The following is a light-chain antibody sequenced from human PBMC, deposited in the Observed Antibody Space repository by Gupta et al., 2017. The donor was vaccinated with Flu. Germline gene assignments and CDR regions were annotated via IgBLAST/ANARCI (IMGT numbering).Light chain of an antibody. CDR1: QSVSSY. J-gene: IGKJ4*01. Sequence: PATRSWSPGERATLSCRASQSVSSYLAWYQQKPGQAPRLLIYDASNRATGIPARFSGSGSGTDFTLTISSLEPEDFAVYYCQQRSNWPLTFGGGTKVEIK. V-gene: IGKV3-11*01. CDR2: DAS. CDR3: QQRSNWPLT.